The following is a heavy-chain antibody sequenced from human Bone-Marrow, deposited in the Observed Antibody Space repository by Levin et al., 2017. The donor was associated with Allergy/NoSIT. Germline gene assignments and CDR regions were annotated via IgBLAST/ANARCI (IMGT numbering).Heavy chain of an antibody. Sequence: SQTLSLTCTVSGGSIRTYYWSWIRQPPGKGLEWIGYVYYSGSTNYNPSLKSRVTMSVDTSKNHFSLKLSSVTAADTALYYCARHAGPIHLWLKDYWGQGTLVTVSS. CDR3: ARHAGPIHLWLKDY. V-gene: IGHV4-59*08. D-gene: IGHD5-18*01. CDR2: VYYSGST. J-gene: IGHJ4*02. CDR1: GGSIRTYY.